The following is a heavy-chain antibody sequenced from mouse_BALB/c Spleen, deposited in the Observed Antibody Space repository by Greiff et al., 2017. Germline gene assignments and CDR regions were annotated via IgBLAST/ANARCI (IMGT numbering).Heavy chain of an antibody. CDR3: AREGAVLRRYFDY. Sequence: VQLKDSGPELVKPGASVKISCKASGYTFTDYNMHWVKQSHGKSLEWIGYIYPYNGGTGYNQKFKSKATLTVDNSSSTAYMELRSLTSEDSAVYYCAREGAVLRRYFDYWGQGTTLTVSS. CDR1: GYTFTDYN. V-gene: IGHV1S29*02. D-gene: IGHD1-1*01. CDR2: IYPYNGGT. J-gene: IGHJ2*01.